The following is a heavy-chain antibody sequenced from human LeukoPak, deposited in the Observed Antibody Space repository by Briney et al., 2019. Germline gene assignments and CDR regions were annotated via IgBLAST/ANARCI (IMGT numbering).Heavy chain of an antibody. J-gene: IGHJ5*02. D-gene: IGHD3-16*02. CDR1: GYSISSGYY. CDR3: ARDENGYVWGSFRA. CDR2: IYHSGST. Sequence: SETLSLTCTVSGYSISSGYYWGWIRQPPGKGLEWIGSIYHSGSTYYNPSLESRVTMSLDTSKNQFSLKLSSVTAADTAVYYCARDENGYVWGSFRAWGQGTLVTVSS. V-gene: IGHV4-38-2*02.